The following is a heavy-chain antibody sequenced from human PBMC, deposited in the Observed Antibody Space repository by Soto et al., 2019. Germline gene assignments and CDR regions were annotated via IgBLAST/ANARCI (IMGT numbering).Heavy chain of an antibody. CDR3: ARANYYGSPGDFDY. J-gene: IGHJ4*02. CDR2: ISSSSTI. Sequence: EVQLVESGGGLVQPGGSLRLSCAASGFTFSSYSMNWVRQAPGKGLEWVSYISSSSTIYYEDSVKGRFTISRDNAKNSLYLQMNSLRAEDTAVYYCARANYYGSPGDFDYWDQGTLVTVSS. D-gene: IGHD3-10*01. V-gene: IGHV3-48*01. CDR1: GFTFSSYS.